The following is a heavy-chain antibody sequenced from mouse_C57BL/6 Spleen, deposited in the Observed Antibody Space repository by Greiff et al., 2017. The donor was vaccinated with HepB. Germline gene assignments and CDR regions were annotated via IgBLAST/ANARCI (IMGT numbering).Heavy chain of an antibody. Sequence: EVQGVESGGGLVKPGGSLKLSCAASGFTFSSYAMSWVRQTPEKRLEWVATISDGGSYTYYPDNVKGRFTISRDNAKNNLYLQMSHLKSEDTAMYYCARDNGSSWYFDVWGTGTTVTVSS. V-gene: IGHV5-4*01. CDR2: ISDGGSYT. J-gene: IGHJ1*03. D-gene: IGHD1-1*01. CDR3: ARDNGSSWYFDV. CDR1: GFTFSSYA.